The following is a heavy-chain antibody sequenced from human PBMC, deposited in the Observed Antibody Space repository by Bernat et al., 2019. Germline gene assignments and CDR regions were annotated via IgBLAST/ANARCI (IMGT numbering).Heavy chain of an antibody. CDR2: ISSSSSYI. J-gene: IGHJ6*02. V-gene: IGHV3-21*01. Sequence: EVQLVESGGGLVKPGGSLTLSCAASGFTFTCCSMNWVRQAPGKGLEWVSSISSSSSYIYYADSVKGRFTISRDNAKNSLYLQMNSLRAEDTAVYYCARDLNPYTAANYYYYYGMDVWGQGTTVTVSS. D-gene: IGHD2-2*02. CDR3: ARDLNPYTAANYYYYYGMDV. CDR1: GFTFTCCS.